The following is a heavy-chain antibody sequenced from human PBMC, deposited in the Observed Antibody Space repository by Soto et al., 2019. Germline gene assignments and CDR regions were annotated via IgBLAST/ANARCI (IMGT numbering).Heavy chain of an antibody. J-gene: IGHJ6*02. V-gene: IGHV3-30-3*01. CDR3: ARVNGDYGLGMDV. D-gene: IGHD4-17*01. CDR2: ISYDGSNK. Sequence: QVQLVESGGGVVQPGRSLRLSCAASGFTFSSYAMHWVRQAPGKGLEWVAVISYDGSNKYYADSVKGRFTISRDNSKNTLYLQMNGLRAEDTAVYYCARVNGDYGLGMDVWGQGTTVTVSS. CDR1: GFTFSSYA.